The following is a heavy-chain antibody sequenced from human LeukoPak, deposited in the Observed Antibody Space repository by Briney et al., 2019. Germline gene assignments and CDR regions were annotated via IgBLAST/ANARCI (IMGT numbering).Heavy chain of an antibody. V-gene: IGHV4-61*02. Sequence: SETLSLTCTVSGGSGSRGSYYWSWIRQPAGKGLEWIGRIYTSGSTNYSPSLKSRVTISVDTSKSQLSLKLSSVTAADTAAYDCAWLPSYWGQGTQVTVSS. CDR1: GGSGSRGSYY. CDR2: IYTSGST. J-gene: IGHJ4*02. D-gene: IGHD5-12*01. CDR3: AWLPSY.